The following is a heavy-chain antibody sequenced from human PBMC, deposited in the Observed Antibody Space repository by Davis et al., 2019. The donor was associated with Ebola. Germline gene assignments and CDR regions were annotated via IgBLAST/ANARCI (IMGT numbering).Heavy chain of an antibody. CDR3: ARDYYGDYRVDY. D-gene: IGHD4-17*01. Sequence: GESLKISCATSGFTFKDYAMTWVRQAPGKGLDWVSFIRADSSSTYHADSVKGRFTVSRDNARNSLYLQMNSLRDEDTAAYYCARDYYGDYRVDYWGQGTLVTVSS. J-gene: IGHJ4*02. V-gene: IGHV3-23*01. CDR1: GFTFKDYA. CDR2: IRADSSST.